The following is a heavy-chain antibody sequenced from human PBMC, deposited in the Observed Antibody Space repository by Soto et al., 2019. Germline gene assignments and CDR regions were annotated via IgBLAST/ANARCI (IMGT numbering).Heavy chain of an antibody. V-gene: IGHV3-74*01. Sequence: EVQLLESGGGLVQPGESLRLSCAASGFTFSYYWMHWVRQAPGMGLVWVSRIHSDGSSTTYADSVKGRFTISRDNARNTLYLQMNSLRADDTAVYYCARGDRGAFDLWGQGTVLTVSS. CDR2: IHSDGSST. CDR1: GFTFSYYW. CDR3: ARGDRGAFDL. J-gene: IGHJ3*01. D-gene: IGHD1-26*01.